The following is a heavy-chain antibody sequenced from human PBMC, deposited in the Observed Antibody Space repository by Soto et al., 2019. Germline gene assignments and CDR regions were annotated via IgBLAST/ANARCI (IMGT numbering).Heavy chain of an antibody. CDR1: GYTFTSYG. Sequence: ASVKVSCKASGYTFTSYGISWVRQAPGQGLEWMGWISAYNGNTNYAQKLQGRVTMTTDTSTSTAYMELRSLRSDDTAVYYCAGHYDFWSGSNWFDPWGQGTLVTVSS. CDR3: AGHYDFWSGSNWFDP. V-gene: IGHV1-18*01. J-gene: IGHJ5*02. D-gene: IGHD3-3*01. CDR2: ISAYNGNT.